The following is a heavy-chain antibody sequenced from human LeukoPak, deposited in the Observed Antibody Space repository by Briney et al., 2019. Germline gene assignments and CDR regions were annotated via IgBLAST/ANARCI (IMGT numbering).Heavy chain of an antibody. D-gene: IGHD4-17*01. J-gene: IGHJ4*02. Sequence: GGSLRLSCAASGFTFSDYYMSWIRQAPGKGLEWVSYISSSGSTIYYADSVKGRFTISRDNAKNSLYLQMNSLRAEDTAVYYCARDQSDYGDYEYPLDYWGQGTLVTVSS. V-gene: IGHV3-11*01. CDR2: ISSSGSTI. CDR3: ARDQSDYGDYEYPLDY. CDR1: GFTFSDYY.